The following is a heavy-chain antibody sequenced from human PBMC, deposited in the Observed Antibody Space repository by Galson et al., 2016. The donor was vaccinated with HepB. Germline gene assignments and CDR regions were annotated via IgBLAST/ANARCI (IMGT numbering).Heavy chain of an antibody. CDR1: GYTFSSNDV. Sequence: SVKVSCKASGYTFSSNDVISWVRQAPGQGLEWVGWITVYDGDTNFAQKFQGRVSLTTDTSTSTAYMELPSLKSDDTAVYYCARAPNYDSSGYSSWGQGSLVTVSS. J-gene: IGHJ5*02. CDR3: ARAPNYDSSGYSS. CDR2: ITVYDGDT. V-gene: IGHV1-18*04. D-gene: IGHD3-22*01.